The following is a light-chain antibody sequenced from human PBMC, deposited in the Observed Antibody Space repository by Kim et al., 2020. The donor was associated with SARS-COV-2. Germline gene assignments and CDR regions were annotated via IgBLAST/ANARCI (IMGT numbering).Light chain of an antibody. Sequence: SVTSSSTGNSSDVDIYNYVSWYQQQPGKAPKLMIYDVSKRPSGVPDRFSGSKSGNTASLTISGLQAEDEADYYCCSYAGSYTFKVFGGGTQLTVL. CDR3: CSYAGSYTFKV. CDR2: DVS. CDR1: SSDVDIYNY. J-gene: IGLJ2*01. V-gene: IGLV2-11*01.